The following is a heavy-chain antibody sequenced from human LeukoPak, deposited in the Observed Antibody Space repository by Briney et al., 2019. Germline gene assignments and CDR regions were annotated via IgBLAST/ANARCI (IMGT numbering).Heavy chain of an antibody. V-gene: IGHV3-9*01. J-gene: IGHJ4*02. CDR1: GFTFDDYA. CDR2: ISWNSGSI. D-gene: IGHD3-10*01. CDR3: AKGWNYYGSGSYFIKGGDYFDY. Sequence: GGSLRLSCAASGFTFDDYAMHWVRQAPGKGLEWVSGISWNSGSIGYADSVKGRFTISRDNAKNSLYLQMNSLRAEDTALYYCAKGWNYYGSGSYFIKGGDYFDYWGQGTLVTVSS.